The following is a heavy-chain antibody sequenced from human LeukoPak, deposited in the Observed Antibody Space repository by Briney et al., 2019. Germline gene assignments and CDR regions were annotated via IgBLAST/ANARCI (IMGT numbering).Heavy chain of an antibody. D-gene: IGHD3-9*01. V-gene: IGHV1-8*01. J-gene: IGHJ4*02. CDR1: GYTLTSYD. CDR2: MNPNSGNT. Sequence: ASVKVSCKASGYTLTSYDINWVRQATGQGLEWMGWMNPNSGNTGYAQKFQGRVTMTRNTSINTAYMELSSLTSEDTAVYYCARVITIFGGFLGYWGQGTLVTVSS. CDR3: ARVITIFGGFLGY.